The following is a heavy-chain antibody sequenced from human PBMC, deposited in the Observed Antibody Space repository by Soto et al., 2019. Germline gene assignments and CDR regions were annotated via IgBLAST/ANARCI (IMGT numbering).Heavy chain of an antibody. J-gene: IGHJ4*02. CDR3: AHRHRYSGGLFDF. CDR1: GFSLDTSGVA. D-gene: IGHD3-10*01. CDR2: IYWDDDK. Sequence: QITLKESGPTLVKPTQTLTLTCTFSGFSLDTSGVAVGWIRQPPGKGLEWLSVIYWDDDKRSSPSLRSRLTITKDTSKNQVFLTMTTMDPVDTATYYCAHRHRYSGGLFDFWGQGTLVTVSS. V-gene: IGHV2-5*02.